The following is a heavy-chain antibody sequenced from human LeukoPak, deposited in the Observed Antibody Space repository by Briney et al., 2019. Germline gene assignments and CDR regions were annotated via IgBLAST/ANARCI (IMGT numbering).Heavy chain of an antibody. V-gene: IGHV3-11*06. CDR1: GFTFSDYY. J-gene: IGHJ4*02. CDR3: ARDYLRGAIRGYFDY. Sequence: PGGSLRLSCAASGFTFSDYYMSWLRQAPGKGLEWVSYISSSSSYTKYADSVNGGFTIYRDNAKNSLYLQMNSLRAEDTAVYYCARDYLRGAIRGYFDYWGQGTLVTVSS. CDR2: ISSSSSYT. D-gene: IGHD3-10*01.